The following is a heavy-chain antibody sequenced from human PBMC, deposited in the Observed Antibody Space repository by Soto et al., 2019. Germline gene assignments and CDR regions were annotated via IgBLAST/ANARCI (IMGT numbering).Heavy chain of an antibody. Sequence: QVQLVQSGAEVKKPGASVKLSCKTSGYSFTGYYIHWVRQAPGQGLEWVGILNPTGGSTAYTQNFQGSVTLTSDTSKSTVYRELSRLRSEDTALYYCATASCDYWGQGTLVTVSS. CDR1: GYSFTGYY. J-gene: IGHJ4*02. CDR3: ATASCDY. V-gene: IGHV1-46*03. CDR2: LNPTGGST.